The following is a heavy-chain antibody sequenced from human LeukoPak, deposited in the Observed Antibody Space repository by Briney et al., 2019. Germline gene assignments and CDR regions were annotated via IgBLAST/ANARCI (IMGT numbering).Heavy chain of an antibody. J-gene: IGHJ3*02. CDR1: GFTFNNYA. CDR2: VSGSGGST. CDR3: ASRYCSGGSSLDAFDI. V-gene: IGHV3-23*01. Sequence: GGSLRLSCAASGFTFNNYAMSWVRQAPGKGLEWVSAVSGSGGSTYYADSVKGRFTISRDNSKNTLYLQMNSLRAEDTAVYYCASRYCSGGSSLDAFDIWGQGTMVTVSS. D-gene: IGHD2-15*01.